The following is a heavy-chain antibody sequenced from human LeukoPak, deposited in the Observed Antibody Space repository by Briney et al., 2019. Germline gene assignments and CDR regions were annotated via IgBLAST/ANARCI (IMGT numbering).Heavy chain of an antibody. D-gene: IGHD3-22*01. CDR2: ISSSSSYI. CDR1: GFTFSSYS. CDR3: ARDDLLHRNWFDP. V-gene: IGHV3-21*04. J-gene: IGHJ5*02. Sequence: TGGSLRLSCAASGFTFSSYSMNWVRQAPGKGLEWASSISSSSSYIYYADSVKGRFTISRDNSKNSLYLQMNSLRVEDTAFYYCARDDLLHRNWFDPWGQGTLVTVSS.